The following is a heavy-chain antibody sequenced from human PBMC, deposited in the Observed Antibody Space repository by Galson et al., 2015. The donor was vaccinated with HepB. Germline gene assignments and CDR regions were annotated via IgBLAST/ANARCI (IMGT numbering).Heavy chain of an antibody. CDR3: ARVLPSVVVPVAMSSWFDP. CDR2: INPNTGDT. J-gene: IGHJ5*02. D-gene: IGHD2-2*01. CDR1: GYIFTGYY. Sequence: SVKVSCKASGYIFTGYYIHWVRQAPGQGLEWMGWINPNTGDTDCAQKFQGRVTMTRDTSISTVYMDLSGLRSDDTAVYYCARVLPSVVVPVAMSSWFDPWGQGALVIVSS. V-gene: IGHV1-2*02.